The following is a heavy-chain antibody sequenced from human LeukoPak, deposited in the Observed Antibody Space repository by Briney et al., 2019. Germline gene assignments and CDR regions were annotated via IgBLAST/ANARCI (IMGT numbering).Heavy chain of an antibody. D-gene: IGHD3-3*01. J-gene: IGHJ4*02. CDR2: IYYTGST. CDR1: GGSISSSSYY. V-gene: IGHV4-39*01. CDR3: ARQGYYDFWSGQHDY. Sequence: SETLSLTCTVSGGSISSSSYYWGWIRQPPGKGLEWIGSIYYTGSTNYNPSLKSRVTISVDTSKNQFSLKLSSVTAADTAVYYCARQGYYDFWSGQHDYWGQGTLVTVSS.